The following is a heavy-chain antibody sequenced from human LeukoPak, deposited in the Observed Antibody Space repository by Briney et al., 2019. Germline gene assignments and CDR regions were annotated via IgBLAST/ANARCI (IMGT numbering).Heavy chain of an antibody. Sequence: PSQTLSLTCTVSGGSISSYYWSWIRQPPGKGLEWIGYIYYSGSTNYNPSLKSRVTISVDTSKNQFSLKLSSVTAADTAVYYCAASGSYRVLAFDIWGQGTMVTVSS. D-gene: IGHD1-26*01. CDR1: GGSISSYY. CDR3: AASGSYRVLAFDI. J-gene: IGHJ3*02. V-gene: IGHV4-59*01. CDR2: IYYSGST.